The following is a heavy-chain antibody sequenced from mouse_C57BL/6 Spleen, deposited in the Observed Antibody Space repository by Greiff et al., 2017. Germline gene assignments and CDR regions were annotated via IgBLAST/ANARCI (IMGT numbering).Heavy chain of an antibody. D-gene: IGHD2-4*01. V-gene: IGHV1-72*01. CDR3: ARGSMITTAGGSWFAY. CDR2: IDPNSGGT. Sequence: QVHVKQPGAELVKPGASVKLSCKASGYTFTSYWMHWVKQRPGRGLEWIGRIDPNSGGTKYNEKFKSKATLTVDKPSSTAYMQLSSLTSEDSAVXYCARGSMITTAGGSWFAYWGQGTLVTVSA. J-gene: IGHJ3*01. CDR1: GYTFTSYW.